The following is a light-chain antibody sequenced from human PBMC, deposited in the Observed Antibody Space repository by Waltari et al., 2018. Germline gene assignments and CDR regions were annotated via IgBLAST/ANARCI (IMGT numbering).Light chain of an antibody. Sequence: DIQMTPSPSSLSASVVYRVTITCRTIQSIGSFLNWYQQKLGKAPKLLFYAASSLQSGYPLRLRGGRSRMVSKQRMHSREPEEFGTYYCGKANKYTFTVGGGTRVENK. CDR1: QSIGSF. CDR3: GKANKYTFT. V-gene: IGKV1-39*01. J-gene: IGKJ4*01. CDR2: AAS.